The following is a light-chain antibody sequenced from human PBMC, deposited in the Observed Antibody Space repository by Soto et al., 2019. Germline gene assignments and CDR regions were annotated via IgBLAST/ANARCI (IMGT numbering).Light chain of an antibody. CDR3: QLREA. CDR1: QSVSSSY. V-gene: IGKV3-20*01. J-gene: IGKJ2*01. CDR2: GAS. Sequence: EIVLTQSPGTLSLSPGERATLSCRASQSVSSSYLAWYQQKPGQAPRLLIYGASSRATGIPDRFSGSGSGTDFTLTISRLEPEDFAVYYCQLREAFGQGTKLEI.